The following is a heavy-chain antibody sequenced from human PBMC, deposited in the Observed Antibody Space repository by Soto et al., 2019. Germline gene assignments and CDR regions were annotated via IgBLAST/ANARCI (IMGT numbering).Heavy chain of an antibody. CDR1: GFNFGGYA. V-gene: IGHV3-49*05. CDR2: IRGKAYYATT. CDR3: TRGMYSAYETSPLYFDF. Sequence: EVQLVESGGGSVKPGRSLRLSCTGSGFNFGGYALRWFRQAPGRGLEWLGFIRGKAYYATTEYAASVIGRFTISRDDSNSIAYLQINSLKTEDTAVYYCTRGMYSAYETSPLYFDFWGQGTLVTVSS. D-gene: IGHD5-12*01. J-gene: IGHJ4*02.